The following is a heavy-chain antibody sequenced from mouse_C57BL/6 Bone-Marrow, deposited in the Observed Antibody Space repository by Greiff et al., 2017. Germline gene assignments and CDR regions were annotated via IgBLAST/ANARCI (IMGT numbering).Heavy chain of an antibody. Sequence: VQLQQPGAELVKPGASVKLSCKASGYTFTSYWMQWVKQRPGQGLEWIGEIDPSDSYTNYNQKFKGKATLTVDTSSSTAYMQLSSLTSEDTAVYYCTTTAHYFDYWGQGTTLTVSS. CDR2: IDPSDSYT. J-gene: IGHJ2*01. D-gene: IGHD1-2*01. CDR1: GYTFTSYW. V-gene: IGHV1-50*01. CDR3: TTTAHYFDY.